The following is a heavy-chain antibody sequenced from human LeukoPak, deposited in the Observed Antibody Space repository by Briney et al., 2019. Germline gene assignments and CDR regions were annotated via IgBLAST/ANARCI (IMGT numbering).Heavy chain of an antibody. CDR3: ARSPSGFDI. CDR2: TNAGNGNT. CDR1: GYTFTNYA. V-gene: IGHV1-3*01. D-gene: IGHD6-6*01. Sequence: ASVKVSCKASGYTFTNYAMHWVRQAPGQRLEWMGWTNAGNGNTKYSQKFQGRITITRDTSANTAYMELSSLRSEDTAVYYCARSPSGFDIWGQGTKVTVSS. J-gene: IGHJ3*02.